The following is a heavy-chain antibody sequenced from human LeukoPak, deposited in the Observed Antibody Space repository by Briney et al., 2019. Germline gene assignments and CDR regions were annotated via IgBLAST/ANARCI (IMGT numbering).Heavy chain of an antibody. J-gene: IGHJ4*02. CDR1: GYTFTSYG. V-gene: IGHV1-18*01. CDR3: VRVWRAVAGTVWDY. CDR2: ISAYNGNT. Sequence: ASVKVSCKASGYTFTSYGISWVRQAPGQGLEWMGWISAYNGNTNYAQKLQGRVTMTTDTSTSTAYMELRSLRSDDTAVYYCVRVWRAVAGTVWDYWGQGTLVTVSS. D-gene: IGHD6-19*01.